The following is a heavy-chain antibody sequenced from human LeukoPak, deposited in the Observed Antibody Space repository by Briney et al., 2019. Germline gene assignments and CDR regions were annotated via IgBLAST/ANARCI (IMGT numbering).Heavy chain of an antibody. J-gene: IGHJ4*02. Sequence: PGGSLRLSCAASGFSVSSNYMSWVRQAPGKGLEWVSVIYSGGSGGTTYYADSVKGRFTISRDNSKNTLYLQMNSLRAEDTAVYYCAIDSSSWFDYWGQGTLVTVSS. V-gene: IGHV3-66*01. CDR2: IYSGGSGGTT. D-gene: IGHD6-13*01. CDR3: AIDSSSWFDY. CDR1: GFSVSSNY.